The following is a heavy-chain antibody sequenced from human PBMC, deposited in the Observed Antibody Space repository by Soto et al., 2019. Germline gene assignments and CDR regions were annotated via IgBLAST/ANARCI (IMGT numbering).Heavy chain of an antibody. V-gene: IGHV4-59*01. CDR2: IYYSGST. J-gene: IGHJ4*02. Sequence: SETLSLTCTVSGGSISSFYWSWIRQPPGKGLEWIGHIYYSGSTNYNPSLRGRVTISVATSKNQFSLKLSSVTATDTAVYYCARDGIVSYFDYSGQGTLVTVSA. CDR3: ARDGIVSYFDY. CDR1: GGSISSFY. D-gene: IGHD2-15*01.